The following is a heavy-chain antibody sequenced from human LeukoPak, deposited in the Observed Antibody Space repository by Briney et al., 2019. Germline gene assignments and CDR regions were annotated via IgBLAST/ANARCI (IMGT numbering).Heavy chain of an antibody. CDR2: INCNSGGT. V-gene: IGHV1-2*02. CDR3: ARIGGSGYTYGTFDY. CDR1: GYTFTGYF. Sequence: ASVKVSCKASGYTFTGYFIHWMRQAPGQGLEWMGWINCNSGGTSYAQKFQGRVTMTRDTSISTAYMEMSRLRFDGTAVYYCARIGGSGYTYGTFDYWGQGTLVTVSS. D-gene: IGHD5-18*01. J-gene: IGHJ4*02.